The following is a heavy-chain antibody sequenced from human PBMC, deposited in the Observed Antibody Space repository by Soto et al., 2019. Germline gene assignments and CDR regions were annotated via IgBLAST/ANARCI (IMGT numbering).Heavy chain of an antibody. Sequence: QVQLQQWGAGLLKPSETLSLTCAVYGGSFSGYYWSWIRQPPGKGLEWIGEINHSGSTNYNPSLKSRVTISVDTSKNQFSLKLSSVTAADTAVYYCARANIAVAGDAFYIWGQGTMVTVSS. CDR1: GGSFSGYY. D-gene: IGHD6-19*01. CDR3: ARANIAVAGDAFYI. V-gene: IGHV4-34*01. J-gene: IGHJ3*02. CDR2: INHSGST.